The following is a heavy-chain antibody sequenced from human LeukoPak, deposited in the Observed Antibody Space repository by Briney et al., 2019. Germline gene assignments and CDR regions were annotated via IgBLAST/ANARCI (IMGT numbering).Heavy chain of an antibody. CDR1: GCSISSGDYY. D-gene: IGHD6-13*01. J-gene: IGHJ5*02. Sequence: SETLSLTCTVSGCSISSGDYYWSCIRQPPGKGLECIGYIYHSGITYYNPYLKRRITLSLDTPKHPSSLKLTSVTAADTAVYYCARDAGAAAGPNCFAPWGRGTLVTVSS. CDR2: IYHSGIT. V-gene: IGHV4-30-4*01. CDR3: ARDAGAAAGPNCFAP.